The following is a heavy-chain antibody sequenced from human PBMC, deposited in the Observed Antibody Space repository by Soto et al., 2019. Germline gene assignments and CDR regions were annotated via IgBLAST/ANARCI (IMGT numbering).Heavy chain of an antibody. D-gene: IGHD2-15*01. CDR3: AKDRAGVVAATTFDY. J-gene: IGHJ4*02. Sequence: EVQLLESGGGLVHPGGSLRLSCAASGFTFSTLAMSWVRQAPGKGLEWVSSISANSGGTYYADSVKGRFTISRDNPKNPLYLQMNSLRAEDTAVYYCAKDRAGVVAATTFDYWGQGTLVTVSS. V-gene: IGHV3-23*01. CDR2: ISANSGGT. CDR1: GFTFSTLA.